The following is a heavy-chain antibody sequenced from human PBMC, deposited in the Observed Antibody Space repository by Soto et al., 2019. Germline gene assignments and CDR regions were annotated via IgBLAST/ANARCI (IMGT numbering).Heavy chain of an antibody. V-gene: IGHV4-34*01. Sequence: PSETLSLTCAVYGGSFRGYYWSWIRQPPGKGLEWIGEINHSGSTNYNPSLKSRVTISVDTSKDQFSLKLSSVTAADTAVYYCALNSCSGGSCYYPFDYWGQGTLVTVSS. J-gene: IGHJ4*02. CDR2: INHSGST. CDR3: ALNSCSGGSCYYPFDY. D-gene: IGHD2-15*01. CDR1: GGSFRGYY.